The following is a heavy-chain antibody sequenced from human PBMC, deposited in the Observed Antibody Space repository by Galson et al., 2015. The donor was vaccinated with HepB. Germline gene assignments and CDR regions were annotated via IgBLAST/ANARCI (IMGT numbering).Heavy chain of an antibody. CDR2: ISSSGCTT. J-gene: IGHJ4*02. CDR1: GFTFSSYE. V-gene: IGHV3-48*03. D-gene: IGHD1-26*01. CDR3: AREGIEWELRYVDY. Sequence: SLRLSCAATGFTFSSYEMNWVRQAPGKGLEWVSYISSSGCTTYYADSVKGRFTISRDNAKNSVFLEMNSLRADDSAVYYCAREGIEWELRYVDYWGQGSLVTVSS.